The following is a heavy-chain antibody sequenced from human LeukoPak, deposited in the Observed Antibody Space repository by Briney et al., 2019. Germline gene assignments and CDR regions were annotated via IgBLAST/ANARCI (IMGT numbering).Heavy chain of an antibody. V-gene: IGHV4-39*01. D-gene: IGHD6-13*01. J-gene: IGHJ5*02. CDR1: NASISSNTYY. CDR2: INYRGST. CDR3: ARHPRTGYSSSWDWFDP. Sequence: SETLSLTCTVSNASISSNTYYRAWIRQPPGKGLEYIGSINYRGSTYYNPSLKSRVTLSVDTSKNQFSLKLSSVTAADTAVYYCARHPRTGYSSSWDWFDPWGQGTLVTVSS.